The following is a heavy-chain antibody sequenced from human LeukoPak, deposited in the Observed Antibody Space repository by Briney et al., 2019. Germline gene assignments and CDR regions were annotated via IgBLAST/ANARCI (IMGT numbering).Heavy chain of an antibody. CDR1: GFTFSSYG. CDR2: IRYDGSNK. V-gene: IGHV3-30*02. Sequence: PGGSLRLSCAASGFTFSSYGMHWVRQAPGKGLEWVAFIRYDGSNKYYADSVQGRFTISRDNSKNSLYLQMNSLRAEDTAVYYCARGTTPGDYYYGMDVWGQGTTVTVSS. D-gene: IGHD1-1*01. J-gene: IGHJ6*02. CDR3: ARGTTPGDYYYGMDV.